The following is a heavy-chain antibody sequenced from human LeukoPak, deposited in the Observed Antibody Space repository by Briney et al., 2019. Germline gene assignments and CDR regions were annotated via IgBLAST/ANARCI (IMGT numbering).Heavy chain of an antibody. CDR2: ISGRGGST. CDR1: GFTFSSYG. J-gene: IGHJ6*03. D-gene: IGHD3-10*01. Sequence: GGTLRLSCAASGFTFSSYGMSWVRQAPGKGLEWGSAISGRGGSTYYADSVKGRFTISRDNSKNTLYRPMNSLIAEDTAVYYCAKVGLGSYYMDVWGKGTTVTISS. V-gene: IGHV3-23*01. CDR3: AKVGLGSYYMDV.